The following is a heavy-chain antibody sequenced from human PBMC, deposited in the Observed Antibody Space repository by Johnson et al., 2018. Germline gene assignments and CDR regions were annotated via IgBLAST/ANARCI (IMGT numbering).Heavy chain of an antibody. Sequence: QVQLQESGGGVVQPGRSLRLSCAASGFTFSNYGMHGVRQAPGKGLEWVAVVVYDGSDKDYADSVTGRFTISRDNSKNTLCRQMNSLRAEDTAVYYCAKARIPTDDDAFDIWGKGTMVTVSS. V-gene: IGHV3-30*18. D-gene: IGHD1-26*01. CDR1: GFTFSNYG. CDR2: VVYDGSDK. J-gene: IGHJ3*02. CDR3: AKARIPTDDDAFDI.